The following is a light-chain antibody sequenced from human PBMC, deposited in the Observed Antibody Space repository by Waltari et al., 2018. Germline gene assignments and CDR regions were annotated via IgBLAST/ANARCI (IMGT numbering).Light chain of an antibody. J-gene: IGKJ5*01. Sequence: EIVLTQSPATLSLSPGERATLSCRASQTVTSYLAWYQQKPGQTPRLLIYDAFNRATGIPAMFSGSGSGTDFTLTNSSLEPEDFAVYYCHQRSNWPPEISFGQGTRLEIK. CDR3: HQRSNWPPEIS. V-gene: IGKV3-11*01. CDR1: QTVTSY. CDR2: DAF.